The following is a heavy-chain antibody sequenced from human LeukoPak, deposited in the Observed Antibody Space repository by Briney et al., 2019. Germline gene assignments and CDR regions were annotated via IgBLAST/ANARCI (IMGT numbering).Heavy chain of an antibody. D-gene: IGHD6-19*01. J-gene: IGHJ4*02. CDR3: TRVSSSFGIAVAGTEY. V-gene: IGHV3-49*03. CDR1: GFTFGDYA. Sequence: GGLVQPGRSLRLSCTASGFTFGDYAMSWFRQAPGKGLEWVGFIRSKAYGGTTEYAASVKGGFTISRDDSKSIAYLQMNSLKTEDTAVYYCTRVSSSFGIAVAGTEYWGQGTLVTVSS. CDR2: IRSKAYGGTT.